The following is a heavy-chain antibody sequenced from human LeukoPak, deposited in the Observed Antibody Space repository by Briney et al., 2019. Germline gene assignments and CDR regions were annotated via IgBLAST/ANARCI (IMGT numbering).Heavy chain of an antibody. Sequence: PGGSLRLSCAVSGFTFGDYAMHWVRHVPGKGLEWVSGITWNGGSKGYADSVKGRFTISRDNAKNSLYLQMNSPRAEDTAFYYCGKDMGYYYDSSGGRTIDHWGQGTLVTVSS. CDR3: GKDMGYYYDSSGGRTIDH. D-gene: IGHD3-22*01. CDR2: ITWNGGSK. J-gene: IGHJ4*02. CDR1: GFTFGDYA. V-gene: IGHV3-9*01.